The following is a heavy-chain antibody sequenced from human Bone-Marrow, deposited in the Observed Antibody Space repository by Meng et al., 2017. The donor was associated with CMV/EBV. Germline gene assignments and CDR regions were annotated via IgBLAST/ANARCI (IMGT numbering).Heavy chain of an antibody. CDR1: GYTFTGYY. CDR3: ARAVGRGYCSSTSCYRSGYYYYYGMDV. Sequence: ASVKVSCKASGYTFTGYYMHWVRQAPGQGLEWMGWINPNSGGTNYAQKFQGRVTMTRDTSISTAYMELSSLRSEDTAVYYCARAVGRGYCSSTSCYRSGYYYYYGMDVWAQGTTATVSS. CDR2: INPNSGGT. V-gene: IGHV1-2*02. D-gene: IGHD2-2*01. J-gene: IGHJ6*02.